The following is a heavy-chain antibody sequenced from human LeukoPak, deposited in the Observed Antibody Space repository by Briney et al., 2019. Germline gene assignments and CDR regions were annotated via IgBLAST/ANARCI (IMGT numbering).Heavy chain of an antibody. Sequence: GASVKVSYKASGYTFTSYGISWVRQAPGQGLEWMGWISAYNGNTNYAQKLQGRVTMTTDTSTSTAYMELRSLRSDDTAVYYCAARGYSYGNNIRDYWGQGTLVTVSS. CDR3: AARGYSYGNNIRDY. CDR1: GYTFTSYG. J-gene: IGHJ4*02. CDR2: ISAYNGNT. D-gene: IGHD5-18*01. V-gene: IGHV1-18*01.